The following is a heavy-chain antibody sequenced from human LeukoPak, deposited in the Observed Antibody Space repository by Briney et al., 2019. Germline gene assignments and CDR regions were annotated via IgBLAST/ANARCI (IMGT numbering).Heavy chain of an antibody. CDR1: GGTFSSYA. D-gene: IGHD3-22*01. CDR2: IIPIFGTA. Sequence: ASVKVSCKASGGTFSSYAISWVRQAPGQGLEWMGGIIPIFGTANYAQKFQGRVTITTDESTSTAYMELSSLRSEDTAVYYCASSASADPISGGYYVDYWGQGTLVTVSS. CDR3: ASSASADPISGGYYVDY. V-gene: IGHV1-69*05. J-gene: IGHJ4*02.